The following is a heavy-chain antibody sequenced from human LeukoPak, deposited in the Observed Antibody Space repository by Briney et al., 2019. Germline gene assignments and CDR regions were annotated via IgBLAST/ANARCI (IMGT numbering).Heavy chain of an antibody. D-gene: IGHD3-22*01. CDR3: ARDEADYYDNSGFFYDAFDL. CDR1: GFTFGRHS. Sequence: GGSLRLSCVTSGFTFGRHSLNWVRQAPGKGLEWVSSISGAGRYIFYADSVKGRFSISRDNAKKSIYLQMDSLRADDTAVYYCARDEADYYDNSGFFYDAFDLWGQRTGVIVSS. J-gene: IGHJ3*01. CDR2: ISGAGRYI. V-gene: IGHV3-21*01.